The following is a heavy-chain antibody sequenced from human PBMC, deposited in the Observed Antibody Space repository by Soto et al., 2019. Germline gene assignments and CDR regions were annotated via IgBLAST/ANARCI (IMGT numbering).Heavy chain of an antibody. V-gene: IGHV5-51*01. D-gene: IGHD3-22*01. CDR2: IYPGDSDT. CDR1: GYSFTSYW. J-gene: IGHJ3*02. Sequence: GESLKISCEGSGYSFTSYWIGWVRQMPGKGLEWMGIIYPGDSDTRYSPSFQGQVTISADKSISTAYLQWSSLKASDTAMYYCASRGDPYHRDSSGYGAFDTWGQGTMVTVSS. CDR3: ASRGDPYHRDSSGYGAFDT.